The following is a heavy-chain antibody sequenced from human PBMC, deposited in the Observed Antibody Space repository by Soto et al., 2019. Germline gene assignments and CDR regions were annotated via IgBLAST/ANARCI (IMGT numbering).Heavy chain of an antibody. V-gene: IGHV4-39*01. CDR3: ARLGGIVFCSGGSCYSPDNWFDP. D-gene: IGHD2-15*01. CDR1: GGSISSSSYY. CDR2: IYYSGST. J-gene: IGHJ5*02. Sequence: SETLSLTCTVSGGSISSSSYYWGWIRQPPGKGQERIGSIYYSGSTYYNPSLKSRVTISVDTSKNQFSLKLSSVTAADTAVYYCARLGGIVFCSGGSCYSPDNWFDPWGQGTLVTVSS.